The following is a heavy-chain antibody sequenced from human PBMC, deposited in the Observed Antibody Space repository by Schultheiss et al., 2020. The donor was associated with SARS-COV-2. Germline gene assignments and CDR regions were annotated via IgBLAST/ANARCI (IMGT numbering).Heavy chain of an antibody. CDR2: ISSNGGST. CDR1: GFTFSSYA. Sequence: GGSLRLSCAASGFTFSSYAMHWVRQAPGKGLEYVSAISSNGGSTYYADSVKGRFTISRDNSKNTLYLQMNSLKAEDTAVYYCARNRIAAAGIRWFDPWGQGTLVTVSS. D-gene: IGHD6-13*01. CDR3: ARNRIAAAGIRWFDP. V-gene: IGHV3-64*04. J-gene: IGHJ5*02.